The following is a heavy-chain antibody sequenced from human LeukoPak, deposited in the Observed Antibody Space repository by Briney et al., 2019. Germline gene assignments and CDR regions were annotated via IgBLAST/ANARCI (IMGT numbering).Heavy chain of an antibody. D-gene: IGHD6-13*01. V-gene: IGHV1-69*05. CDR1: GGTFSSYA. CDR2: IIPIFGTA. J-gene: IGHJ4*02. CDR3: ARGGIAAAGPLHFDY. Sequence: GASVKVSCKASGGTFSSYAISWVRQAPGQGLEWMGGIIPIFGTANYAQKFQGRVTITTDESTSAAYMELSSLRSEDTAVYYCARGGIAAAGPLHFDYWGQGTLVTVSS.